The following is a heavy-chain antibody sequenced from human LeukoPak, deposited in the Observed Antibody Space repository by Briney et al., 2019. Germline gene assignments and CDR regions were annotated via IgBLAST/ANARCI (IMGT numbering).Heavy chain of an antibody. D-gene: IGHD3-10*01. Sequence: SETLSLTCTVSGGSISSSSYYWGWIRQPPGKGLEWIGSIYYSGSTYYNPSLKSRITISVDTSKNQFSLKLSSVTAADTAVYYCARDFLRGSGSYTRFDPWGQGTLVTVSS. CDR1: GGSISSSSYY. V-gene: IGHV4-39*07. CDR3: ARDFLRGSGSYTRFDP. J-gene: IGHJ5*02. CDR2: IYYSGST.